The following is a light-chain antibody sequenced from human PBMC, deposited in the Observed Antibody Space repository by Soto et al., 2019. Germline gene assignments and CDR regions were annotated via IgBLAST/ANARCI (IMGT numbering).Light chain of an antibody. J-gene: IGKJ1*01. CDR3: QQYGSSSWT. CDR2: GTS. CDR1: QSVSSSY. V-gene: IGKV3-20*01. Sequence: EIVLTQSPGTLSLSPGERATLSCRASQSVSSSYLAWYQQKPRQAPRLLIYGTSSRATAIPDRFSGSGSGTDLTLTISRLEPEDFAVYYCQQYGSSSWTFGQGTKVEIK.